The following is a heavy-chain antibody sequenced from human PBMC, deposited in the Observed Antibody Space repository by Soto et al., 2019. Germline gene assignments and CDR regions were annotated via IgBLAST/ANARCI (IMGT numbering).Heavy chain of an antibody. CDR1: GASISSSHYY. J-gene: IGHJ4*02. D-gene: IGHD3-16*01. CDR2: IYYSGST. CDR3: ARHSDYFKSNAYYDY. Sequence: QLQLQESGPGLVKPSETLSLTCAVSGASISSSHYYWGWIRQPPGKGLEWIGNIYYSGSTYYNPSLKSRVTISVDKSKNQFSLRLSSVTAADTAVYYCARHSDYFKSNAYYDYWGQGTLVTVSS. V-gene: IGHV4-39*01.